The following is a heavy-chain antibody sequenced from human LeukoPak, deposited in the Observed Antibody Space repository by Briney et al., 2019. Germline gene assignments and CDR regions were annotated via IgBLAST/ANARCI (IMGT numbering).Heavy chain of an antibody. D-gene: IGHD6-19*01. CDR2: VHKSGRT. CDR3: ARRIWADWYFDL. Sequence: PSETLSLTCALSTVSGSSGNFWSWVRQPPGEGLEWIGEVHKSGRTNYNPSLKIRVTISIDASKNQLSLELTSVTAADTAVYYCARRIWADWYFDLWGRGTLVTVSS. CDR1: TVSGSSGNF. V-gene: IGHV4-4*02. J-gene: IGHJ2*01.